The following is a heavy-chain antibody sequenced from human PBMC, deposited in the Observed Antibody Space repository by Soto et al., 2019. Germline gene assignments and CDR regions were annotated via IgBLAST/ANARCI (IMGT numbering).Heavy chain of an antibody. D-gene: IGHD3-10*01. V-gene: IGHV4-39*01. CDR1: GFNVTSNY. Sequence: PGGSLRLSCAASGFNVTSNYMNWVRQPPGRGLEWIAMISYTGTAYYNPSLTSRVTISVDTSKNQFSLKLSSVTAADTAVYYCARRLGSGIPYFDYWGQGALVTVSS. J-gene: IGHJ4*02. CDR3: ARRLGSGIPYFDY. CDR2: ISYTGTA.